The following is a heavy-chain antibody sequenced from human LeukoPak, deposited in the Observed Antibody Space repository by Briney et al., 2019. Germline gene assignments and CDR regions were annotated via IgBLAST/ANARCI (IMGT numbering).Heavy chain of an antibody. CDR3: AKESQLSYRGTFYIDY. CDR1: GVTLRSYA. V-gene: IGHV3-23*01. J-gene: IGHJ4*02. D-gene: IGHD1-26*01. Sequence: GGSLRLSCAASGVTLRSYAMSWVRRAPGKGLEWVSSIDGSGYSTYYADSVKGRFTISRDSSKNTLDLQMNSLRPEDTAVYYCAKESQLSYRGTFYIDYWGQGTLVTVSS. CDR2: IDGSGYST.